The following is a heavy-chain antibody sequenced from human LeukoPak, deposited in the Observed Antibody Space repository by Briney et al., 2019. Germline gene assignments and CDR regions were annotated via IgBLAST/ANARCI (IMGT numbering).Heavy chain of an antibody. J-gene: IGHJ4*02. D-gene: IGHD2-15*01. Sequence: PGGSLRLSCAASGFTFSSYSLNWVRQAPGKGLEWVSSSSITIYYADSVKGRFTISRDNAEKSLYLQMNSLRAEDTAVYYGARDRGGSYSAIDYWGQGTLVTVSS. CDR2: SSSSITI. CDR3: ARDRGGSYSAIDY. CDR1: GFTFSSYS. V-gene: IGHV3-48*04.